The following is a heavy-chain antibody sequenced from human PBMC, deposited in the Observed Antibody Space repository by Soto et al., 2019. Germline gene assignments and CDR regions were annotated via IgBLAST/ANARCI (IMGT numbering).Heavy chain of an antibody. J-gene: IGHJ4*02. Sequence: LRLSCAASGFTFSSYSMNWVRQAPGKGLEWVSSISSSSSYIYYADSVKGRFAISRDNAKNSLYLQMNSLRAEDTAVYYCARDMALYSSGWYGYWGQGTLVTVSS. CDR2: ISSSSSYI. CDR3: ARDMALYSSGWYGY. V-gene: IGHV3-21*01. CDR1: GFTFSSYS. D-gene: IGHD6-19*01.